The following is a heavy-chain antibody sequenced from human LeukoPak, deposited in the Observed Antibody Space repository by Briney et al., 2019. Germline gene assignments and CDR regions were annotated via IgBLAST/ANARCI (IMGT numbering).Heavy chain of an antibody. CDR3: ARGRGYSYGHFDY. Sequence: SETLSLTCTVSGGSISSYYWSWTRQPPGKGLEWIGYIYYSGSTNYNPSLKSRVTISVDTSKNQFSLKLSSVTAADTAVYYCARGRGYSYGHFDYWGQGTLVTVSS. J-gene: IGHJ4*02. CDR2: IYYSGST. D-gene: IGHD5-18*01. CDR1: GGSISSYY. V-gene: IGHV4-59*01.